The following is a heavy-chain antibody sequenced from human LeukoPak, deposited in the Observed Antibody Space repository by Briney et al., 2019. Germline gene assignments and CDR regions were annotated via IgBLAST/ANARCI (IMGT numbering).Heavy chain of an antibody. CDR1: GFTFSSYS. V-gene: IGHV3-21*01. CDR3: AGSDTIGYLPREWDYWYFDL. D-gene: IGHD3-22*01. CDR2: ISSSSSYI. J-gene: IGHJ2*01. Sequence: PGGSLRLSCAASGFTFSSYSMNWVRQAPGKGLEWVSSISSSSSYIYYADSVKGRFTISRDNAKNSLYLQMNSLRAEDTAVYYCAGSDTIGYLPREWDYWYFDLWGRGTLVTVSS.